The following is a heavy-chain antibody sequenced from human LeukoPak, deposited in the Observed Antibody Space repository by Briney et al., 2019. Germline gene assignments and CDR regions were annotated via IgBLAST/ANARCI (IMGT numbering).Heavy chain of an antibody. Sequence: GESLKIACRGSGYSFTSYWIGWVRQMPGEGLGLVGIIYPGDSDTRYSPSFQGQVTISADKSISTAYLQWSSLKASDTAMYYCARLDTPNLEDAFDIWGQGTMVTVSS. CDR2: IYPGDSDT. CDR3: ARLDTPNLEDAFDI. V-gene: IGHV5-51*01. CDR1: GYSFTSYW. J-gene: IGHJ3*02. D-gene: IGHD1-1*01.